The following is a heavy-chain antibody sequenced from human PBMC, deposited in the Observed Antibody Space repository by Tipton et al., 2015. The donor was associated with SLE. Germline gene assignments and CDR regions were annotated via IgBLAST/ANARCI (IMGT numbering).Heavy chain of an antibody. D-gene: IGHD5-24*01. CDR3: AIYNLGRRYFDY. Sequence: TLSLTCTVSGASIRRSDCYWAWIRQSPVKGLEWIGSAFYTGSTYYNPSLRGRVTISVDTSNNQFSLKLNSVTAADTAVYYCAIYNLGRRYFDYWGRGALVTVSS. CDR1: GASIRRSDCY. CDR2: AFYTGST. J-gene: IGHJ4*02. V-gene: IGHV4-39*07.